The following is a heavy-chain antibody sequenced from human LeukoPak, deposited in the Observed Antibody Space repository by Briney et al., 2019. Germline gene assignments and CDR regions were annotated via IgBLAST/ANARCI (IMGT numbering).Heavy chain of an antibody. CDR3: ASSFDYYYYYMDV. J-gene: IGHJ6*03. CDR1: GSTFSSYS. V-gene: IGHV3-48*01. Sequence: GGSLRLSCAASGSTFSSYSMNWVRQAPGKGLEWVSYISSSSSTIYYADSVKGQFTISRDNAKNSLYLQMNSLRAEDTAVYYCASSFDYYYYYMDVWGKGTTVTVSS. CDR2: ISSSSSTI.